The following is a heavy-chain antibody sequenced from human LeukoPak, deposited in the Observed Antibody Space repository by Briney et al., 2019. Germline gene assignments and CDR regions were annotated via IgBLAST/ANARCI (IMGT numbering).Heavy chain of an antibody. Sequence: GGSLRLSCAASGFTFDDYAMHWVRQAPGKGLEWVAVISYDGSNKFYADSVKGRFTISRDNSKNTLYLQMNSLRAEDTAVYYCATGGASLFLDAFDIWGQGTMVTVSS. D-gene: IGHD2-21*01. J-gene: IGHJ3*02. V-gene: IGHV3-30*03. CDR1: GFTFDDYA. CDR2: ISYDGSNK. CDR3: ATGGASLFLDAFDI.